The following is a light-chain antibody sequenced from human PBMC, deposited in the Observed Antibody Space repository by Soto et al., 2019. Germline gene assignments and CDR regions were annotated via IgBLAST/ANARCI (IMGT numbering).Light chain of an antibody. CDR1: QNVFSN. Sequence: EIVMTPSPGTLSVSPGERATLSCRASQNVFSNVAWYQQRHGQPPRLLISGASTSATGVSARLSGSGSGTDFTLTITSLQSEDFAVYYCQQYNLWPPITFGQGTRLEIK. CDR3: QQYNLWPPIT. J-gene: IGKJ5*01. CDR2: GAS. V-gene: IGKV3-15*01.